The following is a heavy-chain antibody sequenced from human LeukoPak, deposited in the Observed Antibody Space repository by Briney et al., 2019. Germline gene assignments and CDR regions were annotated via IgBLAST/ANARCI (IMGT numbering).Heavy chain of an antibody. CDR1: GFTFSSYA. J-gene: IGHJ4*02. CDR2: ISYDGSNK. D-gene: IGHD3-10*01. Sequence: GGSLRLSCAASGFTFSSYAMHWVRQAPGKGLEWVAVISYDGSNKYYADSVKGRFTISRDNSKNTLYLQMNNLRAEDTAVYYCARDGGSGLDYWGQGTLVTVS. CDR3: ARDGGSGLDY. V-gene: IGHV3-30*04.